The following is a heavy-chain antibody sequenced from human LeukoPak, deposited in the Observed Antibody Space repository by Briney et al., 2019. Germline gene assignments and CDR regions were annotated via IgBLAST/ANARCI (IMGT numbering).Heavy chain of an antibody. D-gene: IGHD3-9*01. CDR2: ISGSGGST. CDR3: AEVPLKRPPFEYFDY. CDR1: GFTLSSNY. Sequence: PGGSLTLSCAVSGFTLSSNYMSWVRQPPGKGLEWVSAISGSGGSTYYADSVKGRFTIFRDNSKSTLYLQMNSLRAEDTAVYYSAEVPLKRPPFEYFDYSGQGALVTVSS. V-gene: IGHV3-23*01. J-gene: IGHJ4*02.